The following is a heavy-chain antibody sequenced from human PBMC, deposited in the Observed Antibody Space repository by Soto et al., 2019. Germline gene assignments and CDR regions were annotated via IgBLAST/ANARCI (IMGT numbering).Heavy chain of an antibody. CDR2: IWYDGSNK. D-gene: IGHD2-21*02. V-gene: IGHV3-33*01. CDR3: ARALGVYCGGDCALDY. CDR1: GFTFSSYG. J-gene: IGHJ4*02. Sequence: QVQLVESGGGVVQPGRSLRLSCAASGFTFSSYGMHWVRQAPGKGLEWVAVIWYDGSNKYYADSVKGRFTISRDNSTNTLYLQMNSLRAEDTAVYYCARALGVYCGGDCALDYWGQGTLVIVSS.